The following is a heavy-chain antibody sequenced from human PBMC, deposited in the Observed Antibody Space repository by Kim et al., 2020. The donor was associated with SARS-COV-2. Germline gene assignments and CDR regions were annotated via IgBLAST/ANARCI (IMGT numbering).Heavy chain of an antibody. D-gene: IGHD5-12*01. J-gene: IGHJ4*02. CDR2: ISSSSSYI. V-gene: IGHV3-21*01. CDR1: GFTFSSYS. Sequence: GGSLRLSCAASGFTFSSYSMNWVRQAPGKGLEWVSSISSSSSYIYYADSVKGRFTISRDNAKNSLYLQMNSLRAEDTAVYYCARDNGDGYNSQGFGYWGQGTLVTVSS. CDR3: ARDNGDGYNSQGFGY.